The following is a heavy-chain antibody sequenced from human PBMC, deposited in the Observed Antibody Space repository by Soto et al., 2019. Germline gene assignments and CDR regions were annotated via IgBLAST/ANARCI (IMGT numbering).Heavy chain of an antibody. D-gene: IGHD3-3*01. CDR3: ARGGVSTRTFDY. CDR1: GYNFAGYW. CDR2: INPSDSDT. V-gene: IGHV5-51*01. J-gene: IGHJ4*02. Sequence: GESLKISCKGSGYNFAGYWIAWVRQMPGKVLELMGIINPSDSDTRYRPSFQGQVTISADKSISSAYLQWSSLRASDTAMYYCARGGVSTRTFDYWGQGXPVTVYS.